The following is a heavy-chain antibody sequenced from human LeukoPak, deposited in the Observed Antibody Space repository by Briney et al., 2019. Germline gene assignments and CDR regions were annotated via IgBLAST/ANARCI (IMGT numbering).Heavy chain of an antibody. Sequence: GGSLGLSCAASGFTFSDYYMSWIRQAPGKGLEWLSYINIGGTNTHYADSVKGRFTISRDNAKKSLYLEMNNLRAGDTAVYYCATDGAGFDTWGQGVLVTVSS. CDR1: GFTFSDYY. J-gene: IGHJ5*02. V-gene: IGHV3-11*01. CDR2: INIGGTNT. CDR3: ATDGAGFDT.